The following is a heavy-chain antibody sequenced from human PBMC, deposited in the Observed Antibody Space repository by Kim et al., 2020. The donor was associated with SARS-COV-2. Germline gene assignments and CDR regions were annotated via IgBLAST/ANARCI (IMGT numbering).Heavy chain of an antibody. D-gene: IGHD4-4*01. CDR2: IIPIFGTA. CDR3: ARDRVWVTDHYFDY. CDR1: GGTFSSYA. J-gene: IGHJ4*02. Sequence: SVKVSCKASGGTFSSYAISWVRQAPGQGLEWMGGIIPIFGTANYAQKFQGRVTITADESTSTAYMELSSLRSEDTAVYYCARDRVWVTDHYFDYWGQGTLVTVSS. V-gene: IGHV1-69*13.